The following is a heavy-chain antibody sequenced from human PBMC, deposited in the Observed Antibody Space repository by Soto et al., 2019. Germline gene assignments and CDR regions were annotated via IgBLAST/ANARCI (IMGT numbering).Heavy chain of an antibody. D-gene: IGHD2-15*01. CDR3: ASSPKGILFDY. CDR2: IYSGGIT. V-gene: IGHV3-53*01. Sequence: GGSLRLSCAASGFTVSSNYMNWVRQAPGKGLEWVSVIYSGGITYYADSVKGRFTISRDNSKNTLYLQMNSLRAEDTAVYYCASSPKGILFDYWGQGTLVTVSS. CDR1: GFTVSSNY. J-gene: IGHJ4*02.